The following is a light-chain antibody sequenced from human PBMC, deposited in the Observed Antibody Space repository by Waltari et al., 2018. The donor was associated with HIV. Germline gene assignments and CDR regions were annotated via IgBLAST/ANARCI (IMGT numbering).Light chain of an antibody. CDR1: AAVVTRGSC. CDR3: LLSYDGDVV. Sequence: VLTPQPSLTVSPGRTALLTSSSTAAVVTRGSCPYWFHQRPGQAPKTLIFDSNNRYSWTPARFTGSFLGGKAALTLTGARPEDDADYYCLLSYDGDVVFGGGTKLTVL. CDR2: DSN. J-gene: IGLJ2*01. V-gene: IGLV7-46*01.